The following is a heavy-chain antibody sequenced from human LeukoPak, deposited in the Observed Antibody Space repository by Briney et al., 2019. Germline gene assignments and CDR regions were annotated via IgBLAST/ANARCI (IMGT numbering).Heavy chain of an antibody. CDR1: GGTFSSYA. V-gene: IGHV1-69*05. D-gene: IGHD2-2*01. CDR2: IIPIFGTA. J-gene: IGHJ3*02. CDR3: ARTNQVLCRGAFGI. Sequence: SVKVSCKASGGTFSSYAISWVRQAPGQGLEWMGGIIPIFGTANYAQKFQGRVTITTDESTSTAYMELSSLRSEDTAVYYCARTNQVLCRGAFGIWGPGTIVTVSS.